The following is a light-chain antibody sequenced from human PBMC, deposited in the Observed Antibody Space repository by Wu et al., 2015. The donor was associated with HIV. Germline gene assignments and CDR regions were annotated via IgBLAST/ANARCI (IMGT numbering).Light chain of an antibody. V-gene: IGKV1-6*01. CDR3: LQDNNYPWT. CDR2: SAS. Sequence: IQMTQSPSSLSASVGDRVTITCRASQDIRNDLGWYQHKPGKAPKLLIHSASVLQSGVPSRFSGSGSGSDFTLTINSLQPEDFATYYCLQDNNYPWTFGRGTKVE. J-gene: IGKJ1*01. CDR1: QDIRND.